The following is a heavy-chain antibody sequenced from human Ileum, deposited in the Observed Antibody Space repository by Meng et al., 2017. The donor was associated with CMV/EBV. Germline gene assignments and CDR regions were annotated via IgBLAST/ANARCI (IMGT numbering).Heavy chain of an antibody. Sequence: GESLKISCAASGFSFSNYWRDWVRQVPGRGLVWVSRINSDGSVTTYADSVKGRFTISRDNAKDTLYLPMNSLRADDTAMYECAELHSRSFDIWGQGTMVTVSS. D-gene: IGHD6-13*01. CDR1: GFSFSNYW. J-gene: IGHJ3*02. CDR3: AELHSRSFDI. V-gene: IGHV3-74*03. CDR2: INSDGSVT.